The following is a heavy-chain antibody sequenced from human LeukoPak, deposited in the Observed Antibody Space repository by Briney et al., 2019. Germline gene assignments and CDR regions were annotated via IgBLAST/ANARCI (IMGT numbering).Heavy chain of an antibody. J-gene: IGHJ4*02. CDR2: IIPILGIA. V-gene: IGHV1-69*04. CDR1: GGTFSSYA. Sequence: SVKVSCKASGGTFSSYAISWVRQAPGQGLEWMGRIIPILGIANYAQKFQGRVTITADKSTSTAYMELSRLRSDDTAVYYCARDGEYQLLPIPFEYLFDYWGQGTLVTVSS. CDR3: ARDGEYQLLPIPFEYLFDY. D-gene: IGHD2-2*01.